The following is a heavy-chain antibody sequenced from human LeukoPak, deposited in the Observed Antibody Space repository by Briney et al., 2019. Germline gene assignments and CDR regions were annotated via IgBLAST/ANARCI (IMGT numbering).Heavy chain of an antibody. J-gene: IGHJ4*02. CDR2: ISGYNGNT. Sequence: ASVKVSCKASGYTFTSYGISWVRQAPGQGLEWMAWISGYNGNTNHAQKVQGRVIMTTDTSTGTAYMELRSLRFDDTAVYYCARDSGYSFGYYFDYWGQGTLVTVSS. D-gene: IGHD5-18*01. CDR3: ARDSGYSFGYYFDY. V-gene: IGHV1-18*01. CDR1: GYTFTSYG.